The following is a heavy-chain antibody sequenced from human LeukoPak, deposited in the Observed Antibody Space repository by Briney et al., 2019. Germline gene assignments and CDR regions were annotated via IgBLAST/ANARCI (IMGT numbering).Heavy chain of an antibody. V-gene: IGHV3-48*01. CDR1: GFTFSSYS. D-gene: IGHD5-12*01. CDR3: AREVVTQAIYSGYDAFEI. Sequence: GGSLTLSCAASGFTFSSYSMNWVRQAPGKGLEWVSYISSDNSVLYADSVKGRFTISSDKATNSVYLQMNSLRAEDTAVYYCAREVVTQAIYSGYDAFEIWGQGTMVTVSS. J-gene: IGHJ3*02. CDR2: ISSDNSV.